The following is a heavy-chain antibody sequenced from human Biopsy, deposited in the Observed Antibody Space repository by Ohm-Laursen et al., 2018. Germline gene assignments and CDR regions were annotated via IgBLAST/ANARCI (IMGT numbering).Heavy chain of an antibody. V-gene: IGHV4-59*01. J-gene: IGHJ2*01. CDR3: ARDRGFYSDRTVPGYFDL. CDR1: GDSISSYY. Sequence: GTLSLTWPASGDSISSYYWSWIRQPPGKGLEWIGYVYYTGSTDYNPSLQSRVTISVDTSKNHFSLRLRSVTPADTAIYYCARDRGFYSDRTVPGYFDLWGRGTLVTVSS. CDR2: VYYTGST. D-gene: IGHD3-22*01.